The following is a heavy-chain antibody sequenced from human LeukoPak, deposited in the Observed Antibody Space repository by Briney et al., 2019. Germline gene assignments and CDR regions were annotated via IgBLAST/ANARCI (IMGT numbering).Heavy chain of an antibody. CDR1: GFTFSSYA. CDR3: ARGINLVWNYYYGMDV. V-gene: IGHV3-30-3*01. CDR2: ISYDGSNK. D-gene: IGHD3/OR15-3a*01. Sequence: GGSLRLSCAASGFTFSSYAMHWVRQAPGKGLGWVAVISYDGSNKYYADSVKGRFTISRDNSKNTLYLQMNSLRAEDTAVYYCARGINLVWNYYYGMDVWGQGTTVTVSS. J-gene: IGHJ6*02.